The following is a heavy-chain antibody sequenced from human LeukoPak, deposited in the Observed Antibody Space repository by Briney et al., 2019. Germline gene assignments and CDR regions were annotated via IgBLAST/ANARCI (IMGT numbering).Heavy chain of an antibody. CDR3: ARDIGSRV. V-gene: IGHV4-59*12. Sequence: TASETLSLTCTVSGGSISSYYWSWIRQPPGKGLEWIGYIYYSGSTNYNPSLKSRVTISVDTSKNQFSLRLNSVTAADTAVFYCARDIGSRVWGKGTTVIVSS. J-gene: IGHJ6*04. D-gene: IGHD1-26*01. CDR1: GGSISSYY. CDR2: IYYSGST.